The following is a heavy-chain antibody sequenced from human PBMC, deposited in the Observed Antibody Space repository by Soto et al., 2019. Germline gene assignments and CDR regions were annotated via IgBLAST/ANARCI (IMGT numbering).Heavy chain of an antibody. V-gene: IGHV3-30-3*01. J-gene: IGHJ4*02. CDR1: GFTFSSYA. D-gene: IGHD6-13*01. CDR2: ISYDGSNK. CDR3: AREEGIAAAGPLPFDY. Sequence: QVPLVESGGGVVQPGRSLRLSCAASGFTFSSYAMHWVRQAPGKGLEWVAVISYDGSNKYYADSVKGRFTISRDNSKNTLYLQMNSLRAEDTAVYYCAREEGIAAAGPLPFDYWGQGTLVTVSS.